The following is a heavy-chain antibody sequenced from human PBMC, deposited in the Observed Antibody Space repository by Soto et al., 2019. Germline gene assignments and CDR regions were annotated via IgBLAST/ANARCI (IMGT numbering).Heavy chain of an antibody. Sequence: SETLCLTCTASGGSIRSCYWSWIRQPPGKGLEWIGYIYYSGSTNYNPSLKSRVTISVDTSKNQFSLKLSSVAAADTAVYYCARAITTVHYYYMDVWGKGTTVTVSS. CDR1: GGSIRSCY. V-gene: IGHV4-59*01. CDR3: ARAITTVHYYYMDV. CDR2: IYYSGST. J-gene: IGHJ6*03. D-gene: IGHD3-22*01.